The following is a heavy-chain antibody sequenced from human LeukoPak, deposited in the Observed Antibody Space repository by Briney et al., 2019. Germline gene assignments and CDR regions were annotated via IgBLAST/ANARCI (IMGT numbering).Heavy chain of an antibody. CDR1: GGSISSYY. Sequence: SETLSLTCTVSGGSISSYYWSWIRQPPGKGLERIGYIYYSGSTNYNPSLKSRVTISVDTSKNQFSLKLSSVTAADTAVYYCARLNGGTMFDYWGQGTLVTVSS. CDR2: IYYSGST. CDR3: ARLNGGTMFDY. D-gene: IGHD4-23*01. V-gene: IGHV4-59*01. J-gene: IGHJ4*02.